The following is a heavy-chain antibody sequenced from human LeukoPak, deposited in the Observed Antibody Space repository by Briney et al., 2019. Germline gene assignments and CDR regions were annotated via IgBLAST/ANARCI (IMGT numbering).Heavy chain of an antibody. Sequence: SETLSLTCAVYGTYFSGYYWSWIRQPPGKGLEWIGELNPTGDTNYNSSLKSRVMISIDTSKNQFSLRLTSVTAADTAMYYCARISFGGFIVAQDYWGQGTLVAVSS. J-gene: IGHJ4*02. CDR3: ARISFGGFIVAQDY. CDR2: LNPTGDT. CDR1: GTYFSGYY. D-gene: IGHD3-16*02. V-gene: IGHV4-34*01.